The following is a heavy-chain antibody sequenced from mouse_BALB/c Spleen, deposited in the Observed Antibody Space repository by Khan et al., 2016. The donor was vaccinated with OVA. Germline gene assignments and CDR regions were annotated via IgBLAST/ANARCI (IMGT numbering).Heavy chain of an antibody. CDR2: INTYTGEP. V-gene: IGHV9-1*02. CDR1: GYTFTNYG. Sequence: QIQLVQSGPELKKPGETVKISCKASGYTFTNYGMNWVKQAPGKGLQWMGWINTYTGEPTYADDFKGRFAFSLETSASTAYLQINNLKNEDMATYFCAREYDYGAWFAYWGQGTLVTVSA. D-gene: IGHD2-4*01. CDR3: AREYDYGAWFAY. J-gene: IGHJ3*01.